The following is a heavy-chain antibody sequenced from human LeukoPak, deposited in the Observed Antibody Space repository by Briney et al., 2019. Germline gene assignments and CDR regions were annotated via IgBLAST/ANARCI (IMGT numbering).Heavy chain of an antibody. J-gene: IGHJ4*02. CDR3: ARVPYYYDSSGYSFDY. V-gene: IGHV1-18*01. CDR2: ISAYNGNT. CDR1: GYTFTSYG. Sequence: GASVKVSCKASGYTFTSYGISWVRQAPGQGLEWMGWISAYNGNTNYAQKLQGRVTMTTDTSTSTAYMELRSLRSDDTAVYYCARVPYYYDSSGYSFDYWGQGTLVTVSS. D-gene: IGHD3-22*01.